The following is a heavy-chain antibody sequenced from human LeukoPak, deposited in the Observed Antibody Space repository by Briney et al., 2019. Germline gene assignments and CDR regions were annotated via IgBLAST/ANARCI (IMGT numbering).Heavy chain of an antibody. CDR1: GFTFSSYA. Sequence: PGGPLSLSCAACGFTFSSYAMQWVRQARGKGLEWVGFISYDGSNKYYADSVKGRVTISRDNSKNTLYLQMSSLRAEDTAVYYCARVIYSGWEGELSDWGQGTLVTVSS. V-gene: IGHV3-30-3*01. J-gene: IGHJ4*02. D-gene: IGHD6-19*01. CDR3: ARVIYSGWEGELSD. CDR2: ISYDGSNK.